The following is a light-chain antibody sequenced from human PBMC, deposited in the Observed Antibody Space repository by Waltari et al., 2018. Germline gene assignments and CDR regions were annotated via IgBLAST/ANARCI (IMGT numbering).Light chain of an antibody. V-gene: IGKV1-5*03. CDR2: KAS. J-gene: IGKJ4*01. CDR1: QTITF. Sequence: DIQVTQSPSTLSASVGDRVTITCRASQTITFLAWHQQKPGKAPNLLIYKASTLESGVPSRFSGSGSGTEFTLTISCLQPDDFATYYCQQYDTYPLTFGGGTKVEIK. CDR3: QQYDTYPLT.